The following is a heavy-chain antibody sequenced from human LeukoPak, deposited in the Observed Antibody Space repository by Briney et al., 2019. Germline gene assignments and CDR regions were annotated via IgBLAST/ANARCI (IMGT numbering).Heavy chain of an antibody. V-gene: IGHV1-18*01. Sequence: ASVKVSRKASGYTFTTFGISWVRQAPGQGLEWMGWISVYNGQTNYAQKLQGRVTMTTDTSTSTVYMELRSLISDDTAVYYCARVRAARGIHHFDYWGQGTLVTVSS. CDR2: ISVYNGQT. D-gene: IGHD6-6*01. CDR1: GYTFTTFG. CDR3: ARVRAARGIHHFDY. J-gene: IGHJ4*02.